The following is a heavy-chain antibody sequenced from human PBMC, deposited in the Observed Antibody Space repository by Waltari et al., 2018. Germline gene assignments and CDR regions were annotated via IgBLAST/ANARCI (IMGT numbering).Heavy chain of an antibody. V-gene: IGHV1-69*01. D-gene: IGHD3-3*01. Sequence: QVQLVQSGAEVKKPGSSVTVSCKAYGGTFSSYAISWVRQAPGQGLEWMGGIIPIFGTANYAQKFQGRVTITADESTSTAYMELSSLRSEDTAVYYCARVRVTIFGVVTLGYYGMDVWGQGTTVTVSS. CDR2: IIPIFGTA. CDR1: GGTFSSYA. CDR3: ARVRVTIFGVVTLGYYGMDV. J-gene: IGHJ6*02.